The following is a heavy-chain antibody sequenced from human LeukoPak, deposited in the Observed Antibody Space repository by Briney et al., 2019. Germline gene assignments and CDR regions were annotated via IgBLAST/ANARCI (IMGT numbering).Heavy chain of an antibody. V-gene: IGHV4-34*01. CDR3: ARHLAAAHFDY. CDR2: IYYSGST. D-gene: IGHD6-13*01. CDR1: GGSFSGYY. J-gene: IGHJ4*02. Sequence: SETLSLTCAVYGGSFSGYYWSWIRQPPGKGLEWIGSIYYSGSTYYNPSLKSRVTISVDTSKNQFSLKLSSVTAADTAVYYCARHLAAAHFDYWGQGTLVTVSS.